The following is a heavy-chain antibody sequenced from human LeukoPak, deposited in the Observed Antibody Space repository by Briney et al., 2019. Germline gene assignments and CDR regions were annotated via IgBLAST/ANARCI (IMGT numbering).Heavy chain of an antibody. V-gene: IGHV4-39*01. Sequence: SETLSLTCTVSGGTISSSSAYWGWIRQPPGKGLEWIGSIYYSKNTYYNPSLKSRVTISADTSKNQFSLTLGSVSATDTAVYYCVSPRGFSYGYFDYWGQGTLVTVSS. D-gene: IGHD5-18*01. CDR1: GGTISSSSAY. J-gene: IGHJ4*02. CDR3: VSPRGFSYGYFDY. CDR2: IYYSKNT.